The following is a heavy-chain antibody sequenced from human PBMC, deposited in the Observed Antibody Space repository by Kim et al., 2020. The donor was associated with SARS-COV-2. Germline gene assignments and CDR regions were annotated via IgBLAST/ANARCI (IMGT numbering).Heavy chain of an antibody. CDR1: GYTFTNYT. V-gene: IGHV1-46*01. Sequence: ASVKVSCKASGYTFTNYTMHWVRQAPGQGLEWMGRLIPIDGATNYAQKFQGRVTLTRDTSTSTAYMELSSLGSGDTAVYYCARDTTKWCFDYWGQGTLVTVSS. CDR2: LIPIDGAT. J-gene: IGHJ4*02. CDR3: ARDTTKWCFDY. D-gene: IGHD2-15*01.